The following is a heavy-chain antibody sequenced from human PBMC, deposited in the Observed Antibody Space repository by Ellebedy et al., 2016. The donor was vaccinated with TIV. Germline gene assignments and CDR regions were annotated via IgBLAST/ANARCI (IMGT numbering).Heavy chain of an antibody. V-gene: IGHV5-51*01. CDR3: ARRGTGARARYLDP. CDR2: VNPSNFET. Sequence: GESLKIPCKAPGYSFSSNWIGWVSQMPGKGPEGMGIVNPSNFETKYSPSFQGQVTISADKSIYIAYLQWRSLQSSDTAMYYCARRGTGARARYLDPWGRGTLVTVSS. J-gene: IGHJ2*01. CDR1: GYSFSSNW. D-gene: IGHD3-10*01.